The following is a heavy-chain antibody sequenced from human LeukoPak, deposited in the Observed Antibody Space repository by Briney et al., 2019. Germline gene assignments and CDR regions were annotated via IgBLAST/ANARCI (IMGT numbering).Heavy chain of an antibody. Sequence: ASVKVSCKASGGTFSSYAISWVRQAPGQGLEWMGGIIPIFGTANYAQKFQGRVTITTDESTSTAYMELSSLRSEDTAVYYCARGGDYDFWSGYAFDIWGQGTMVTVSS. CDR2: IIPIFGTA. CDR1: GGTFSSYA. J-gene: IGHJ3*02. D-gene: IGHD3-3*01. V-gene: IGHV1-69*05. CDR3: ARGGDYDFWSGYAFDI.